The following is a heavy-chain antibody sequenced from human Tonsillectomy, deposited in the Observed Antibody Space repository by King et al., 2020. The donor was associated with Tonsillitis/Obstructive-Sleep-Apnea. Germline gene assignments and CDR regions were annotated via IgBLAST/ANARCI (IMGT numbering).Heavy chain of an antibody. CDR2: IYPGDSDT. J-gene: IGHJ3*02. V-gene: IGHV5-51*01. CDR1: GYSFTSYW. Sequence: VKLVESGAEVKKPGESLKISCKGSGYSFTSYWIGWVRQMPGKGLEWMGIIYPGDSDTRYSPSFQGQVTISADKSISTAYLQWSSLKASDTAMYYCAGGLRFLEWLCGAFDIWGQGTMVTVSS. D-gene: IGHD3-3*01. CDR3: AGGLRFLEWLCGAFDI.